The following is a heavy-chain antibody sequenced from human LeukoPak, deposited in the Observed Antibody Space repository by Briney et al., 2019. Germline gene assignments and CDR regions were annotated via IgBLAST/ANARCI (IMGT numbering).Heavy chain of an antibody. CDR2: ISYDGSNK. D-gene: IGHD2-15*01. Sequence: PGRSLRPSCAASGFTFSSYGMHWVRQAPGKGLEWVAVISYDGSNKYYADSVKGRFTISRDNSKNTLYLQMNSLRAEDTAVYYCAKILGYCSGGSCLFDYWGQGTLVTVSS. CDR1: GFTFSSYG. CDR3: AKILGYCSGGSCLFDY. V-gene: IGHV3-30*18. J-gene: IGHJ4*02.